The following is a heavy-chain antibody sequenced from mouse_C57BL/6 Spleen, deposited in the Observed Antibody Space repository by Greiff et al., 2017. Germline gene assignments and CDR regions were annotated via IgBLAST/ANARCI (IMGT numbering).Heavy chain of an antibody. CDR3: ARPYGSSYRYAMDY. D-gene: IGHD1-1*01. Sequence: EVQLQESGGGLVKPGGSLKLSCAASGFTFSDYGMHWVRQAPEKGLEWVAYISSGSSTIYYADTVKGRFTISRDNAKNTLFLQMTSLRSEDTAMYYCARPYGSSYRYAMDYWGQGTSVTVSS. CDR2: ISSGSSTI. V-gene: IGHV5-17*01. CDR1: GFTFSDYG. J-gene: IGHJ4*01.